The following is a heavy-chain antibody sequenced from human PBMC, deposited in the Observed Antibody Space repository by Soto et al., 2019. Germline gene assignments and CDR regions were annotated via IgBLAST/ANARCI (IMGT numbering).Heavy chain of an antibody. CDR3: VRGPEDIISRIDG. V-gene: IGHV3-30-3*01. CDR2: ISYDGSNK. Sequence: GGSLRLSCAASGFTFSSYVFHWVRQAPGKGLEWVAVISYDGSNKYYADSVKGRFTISRDNSKNTLYLQMNSLRAEDTAVYYCVRGPEDIISRIDGWGKGTLVTVSS. J-gene: IGHJ4*02. D-gene: IGHD2-15*01. CDR1: GFTFSSYV.